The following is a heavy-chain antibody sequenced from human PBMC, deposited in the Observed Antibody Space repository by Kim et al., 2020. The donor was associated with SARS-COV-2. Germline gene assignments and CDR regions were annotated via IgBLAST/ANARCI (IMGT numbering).Heavy chain of an antibody. J-gene: IGHJ5*02. CDR2: ISYDGSNK. V-gene: IGHV3-30*18. CDR3: AKDSYSSGGGWFDP. Sequence: GGSLRLSCAASGFTFSSYGMHWVRQAPGKGLEWVAVISYDGSNKYYADSVKGRFTISRDNSKNTLYLQMNSLRAEDTAVYYCAKDSYSSGGGWFDPWGQGTLVTVSS. D-gene: IGHD6-25*01. CDR1: GFTFSSYG.